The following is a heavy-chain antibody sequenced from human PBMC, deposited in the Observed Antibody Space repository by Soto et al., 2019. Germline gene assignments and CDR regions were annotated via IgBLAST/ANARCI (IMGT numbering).Heavy chain of an antibody. J-gene: IGHJ6*02. CDR2: IRSKAYGGTT. Sequence: GGSLRLSCTAAGFTFGDYAMSWVRQAPGKGLEWVGFIRSKAYGGTTEYAASVKGRFTISRDDSKSIAYLQMNSLKTEDTAVYYCTGILGYCSGGSCLPFYYYYGMDVWGQGTTVTVSS. D-gene: IGHD2-15*01. CDR1: GFTFGDYA. V-gene: IGHV3-49*04. CDR3: TGILGYCSGGSCLPFYYYYGMDV.